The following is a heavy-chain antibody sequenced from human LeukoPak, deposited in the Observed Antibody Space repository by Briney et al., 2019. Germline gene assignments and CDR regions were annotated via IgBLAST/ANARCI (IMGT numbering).Heavy chain of an antibody. V-gene: IGHV1-18*01. J-gene: IGHJ6*02. CDR2: ISAYNGNT. D-gene: IGHD6-13*01. CDR1: GYTFTSYG. Sequence: GASVKVSCKASGYTFTSYGISWVRQAPGQGLEWMGWISAYNGNTNYAQKLQGRVTMTTDTSTSTAYMEPRSLRSDDTAVYYCAKVGQQLIYYHYGMDVWGQGTTVTVSS. CDR3: AKVGQQLIYYHYGMDV.